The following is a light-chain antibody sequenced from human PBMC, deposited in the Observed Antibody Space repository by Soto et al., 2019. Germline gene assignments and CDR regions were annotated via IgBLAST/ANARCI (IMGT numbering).Light chain of an antibody. Sequence: AIQMTQSPSSLSASVGDRITITCRASQDIRNELGWYQQKPGKAPKLLIYDGSKLQSGVPSRFSGSVSGTDFTLTISSLQPEDCAAYYCLQDYNFPRTFGQGTKVEVK. CDR3: LQDYNFPRT. CDR2: DGS. CDR1: QDIRNE. V-gene: IGKV1-6*01. J-gene: IGKJ1*01.